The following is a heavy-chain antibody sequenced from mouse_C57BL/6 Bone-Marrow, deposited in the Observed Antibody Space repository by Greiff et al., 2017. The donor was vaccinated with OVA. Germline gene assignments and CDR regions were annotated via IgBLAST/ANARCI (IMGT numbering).Heavy chain of an antibody. CDR1: GYTFTSYW. D-gene: IGHD1-2*01. J-gene: IGHJ1*03. Sequence: QVQLQQPGAELVKPGASVQMSCKASGYTFTSYWITWVKQRPGQGLEWIGDIYPGSGSTNYNEKFKSKATLTVDTSSSTAYMQLSSLTSEDSAVYYCARSFLWYFDVWGTGTTVTVSS. CDR3: ARSFLWYFDV. V-gene: IGHV1-55*01. CDR2: IYPGSGST.